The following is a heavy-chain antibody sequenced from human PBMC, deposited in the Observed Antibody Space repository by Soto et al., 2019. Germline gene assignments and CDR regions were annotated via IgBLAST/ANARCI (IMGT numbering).Heavy chain of an antibody. CDR1: GYTFTSYD. CDR2: MNPNSGNT. V-gene: IGHV1-8*01. Sequence: QVQLVQSGAEVKKPGASVKVSCKASGYTFTSYDIIWVRQATGQGLEWMGWMNPNSGNTGYAQKFQGRVTMTRNTSISTAYMELSSLRSEDTAVYYCARVLRANNWFDPWGQGTLVTVSS. CDR3: ARVLRANNWFDP. J-gene: IGHJ5*02.